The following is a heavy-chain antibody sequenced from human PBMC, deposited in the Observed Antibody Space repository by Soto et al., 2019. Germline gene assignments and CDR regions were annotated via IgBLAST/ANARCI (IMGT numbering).Heavy chain of an antibody. CDR3: VRACCVKLERLYCYYYCMGV. V-gene: IGHV4-34*01. CDR2: INHIGST. Sequence: SGTMDIGCAFYGGSVSVYYCGGIRKHPGKGLEWIGEINHIGSTNYNPSLKSRVTISVDTSKNQFSLKLSSVTAADTAVYYCVRACCVKLERLYCYYYCMGVSGKGITVTV. CDR1: GGSVSVYY. J-gene: IGHJ6*03. D-gene: IGHD1-1*01.